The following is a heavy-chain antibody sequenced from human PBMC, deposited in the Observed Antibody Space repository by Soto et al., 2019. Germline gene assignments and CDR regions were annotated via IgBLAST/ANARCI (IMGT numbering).Heavy chain of an antibody. CDR1: GDSVSSNSAA. J-gene: IGHJ6*02. Sequence: SQTLSLTCAISGDSVSSNSAAWNWIRQSPSRGLEWLGRTYYGSKWYNDYAVSMKSRITINPDTSKNQFSLQLNSVTPEDTAVYYCARDRREYSSSSFGYYYYYGMDVWGQGTTVTVSS. V-gene: IGHV6-1*01. CDR2: TYYGSKWYN. D-gene: IGHD6-6*01. CDR3: ARDRREYSSSSFGYYYYYGMDV.